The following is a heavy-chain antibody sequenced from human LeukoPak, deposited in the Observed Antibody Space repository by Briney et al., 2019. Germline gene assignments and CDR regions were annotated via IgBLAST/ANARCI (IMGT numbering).Heavy chain of an antibody. V-gene: IGHV7-4-1*02. Sequence: ASVKVSCKASGYTFTSSAMNWVRQAPGQGLEFMGWINTNTGNPTYAQGFTGRFVFSLDTSVSTAYLQISSLKAEDTAVYYCARAKDEYYYYGMDVWGQGTTVTVSS. CDR1: GYTFTSSA. CDR3: ARAKDEYYYYGMDV. J-gene: IGHJ6*02. CDR2: INTNTGNP. D-gene: IGHD2-15*01.